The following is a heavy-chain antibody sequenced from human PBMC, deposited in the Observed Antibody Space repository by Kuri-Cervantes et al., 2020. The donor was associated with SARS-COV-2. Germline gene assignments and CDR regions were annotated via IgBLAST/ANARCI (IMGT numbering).Heavy chain of an antibody. D-gene: IGHD6-13*01. CDR2: IYYSGST. CDR3: ARTAAAATGYFDY. V-gene: IGHV4-39*01. Sequence: ESLKISCTVSGGSISSSSYYWGWIRQPPGKGLERIGSIYYSGSTYYNPSLKSRVTISVDTSKNQFSLKLSSVTAADTAVYYCARTAAAATGYFDYWGQGTLVTVSS. J-gene: IGHJ4*02. CDR1: GGSISSSSYY.